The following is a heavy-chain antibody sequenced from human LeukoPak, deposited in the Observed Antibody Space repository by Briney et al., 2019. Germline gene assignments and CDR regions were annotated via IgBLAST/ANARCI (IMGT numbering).Heavy chain of an antibody. CDR1: GGSISSSNW. CDR2: IYHSGST. Sequence: SETLSLTCAVSGGSISSSNWWSWVRQPPGKGLEWIGEIYHSGSTNYNPSLKSRVTISVDTSKNQFSLKLSSVTAADTAVYYCARGGPRSSGWYPRNWFDPWGQGTLVTVSS. CDR3: ARGGPRSSGWYPRNWFDP. V-gene: IGHV4-4*02. J-gene: IGHJ5*02. D-gene: IGHD6-19*01.